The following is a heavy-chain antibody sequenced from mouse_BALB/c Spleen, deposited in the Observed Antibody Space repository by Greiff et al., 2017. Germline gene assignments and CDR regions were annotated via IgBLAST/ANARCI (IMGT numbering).Heavy chain of an antibody. CDR1: GYTFTSYD. Sequence: VQLQESGPELVKPGASVKISCKASGYTFTSYDINWVKQRPGQGLEWIGWIYPGDGSTKYNEKFKGKATLTADKSSSTAYMQLSSLTSENSAVYFCARWGYPPYAMDYWGQGTSVTVSS. CDR3: ARWGYPPYAMDY. CDR2: IYPGDGST. V-gene: IGHV1S56*01. J-gene: IGHJ4*01. D-gene: IGHD2-2*01.